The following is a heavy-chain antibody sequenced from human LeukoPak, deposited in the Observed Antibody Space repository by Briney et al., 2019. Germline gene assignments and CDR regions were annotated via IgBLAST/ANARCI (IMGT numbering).Heavy chain of an antibody. D-gene: IGHD3-10*01. J-gene: IGHJ6*03. CDR1: GYTFTSYG. V-gene: IGHV1-18*01. CDR3: ARDRGQSYYYYMDV. CDR2: ISAYNGNT. Sequence: ASVKVSCKASGYTFTSYGISWVRQAPGQGLEWMGWISAYNGNTNYAQKLQGRVTMTTDTSTSTAYMELRSLRSEDTAVYYCARDRGQSYYYYMDVWGKGTTVTVSS.